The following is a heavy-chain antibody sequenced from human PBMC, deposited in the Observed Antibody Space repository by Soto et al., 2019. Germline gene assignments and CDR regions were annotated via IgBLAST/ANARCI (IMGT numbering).Heavy chain of an antibody. V-gene: IGHV3-30-3*01. CDR1: GFTFSSYA. CDR3: ARSLPLNWNDGEDAFDI. CDR2: ISYDGSNK. Sequence: QVQLVESGGGVVQPGRSLRLSCAASGFTFSSYAMHWVRQAPGKGLEWVAVISYDGSNKYYADSVKGRFTISRDNSKNTLYLQMNSLRAEDTAVYYCARSLPLNWNDGEDAFDIWGQGTMVTVSS. J-gene: IGHJ3*02. D-gene: IGHD1-20*01.